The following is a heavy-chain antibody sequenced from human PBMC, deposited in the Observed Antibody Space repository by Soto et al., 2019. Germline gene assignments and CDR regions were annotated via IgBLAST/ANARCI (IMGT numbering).Heavy chain of an antibody. CDR1: GFTFSNAW. D-gene: IGHD3-9*01. CDR2: IKRKTDGGAT. V-gene: IGHV3-15*01. CDR3: TTRVYYDILTGYGQFDC. Sequence: EVQLVESGGGLVKPGGSLRLSCAASGFTFSNAWMSWVRQAPGTGLEWVGRIKRKTDGGATDYAAPVKGRFTISRDDSKNTRYPQMISLNTADTSVYYGTTRVYYDILTGYGQFDCWGQGTLFTVSS. J-gene: IGHJ4*02.